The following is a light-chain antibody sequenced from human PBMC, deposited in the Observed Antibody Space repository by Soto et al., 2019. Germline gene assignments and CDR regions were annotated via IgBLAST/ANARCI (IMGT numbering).Light chain of an antibody. CDR3: QQYDTYST. CDR1: QSINNW. Sequence: DIQMTQSPSTLSASVGDRVTITCRTSQSINNWLAWYQQKPGKAPNLLIYKASSLQSGVPSRFSGSGSGTEVTLTISSLQPDDFATYYCQQYDTYSTFGQGTNVEVK. V-gene: IGKV1-5*03. J-gene: IGKJ1*01. CDR2: KAS.